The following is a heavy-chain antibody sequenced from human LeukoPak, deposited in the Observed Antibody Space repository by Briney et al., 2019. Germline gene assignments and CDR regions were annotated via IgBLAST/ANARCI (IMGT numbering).Heavy chain of an antibody. V-gene: IGHV4-38-2*01. CDR2: IYHSGST. J-gene: IGHJ4*02. CDR1: GYSISGGYY. CDR3: ARIGYYDSSGYPDY. D-gene: IGHD3-22*01. Sequence: SETLSLTCAVSGYSISGGYYWGWIRQPPGKGLEWIGSIYHSGSTYYNPSLKSRVTISVDTSKNQFSLKLSSVTAADTAVYYCARIGYYDSSGYPDYWGQGTLVTVSS.